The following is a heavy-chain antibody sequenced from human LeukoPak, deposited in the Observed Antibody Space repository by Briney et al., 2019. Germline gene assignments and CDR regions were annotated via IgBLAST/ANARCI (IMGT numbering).Heavy chain of an antibody. CDR3: ARTAENPYDFWSGYSQTNNWFDP. J-gene: IGHJ5*02. V-gene: IGHV1-2*06. CDR1: GYTFTGYY. CDR2: INPNSGGT. Sequence: ASVKVSCKASGYTFTGYYMHWVRQAPGQGLEWMGRINPNSGGTNYAQKFQGRVTMTRDTSISTAYMELSRLRSDDTAVYYCARTAENPYDFWSGYSQTNNWFDPWGRGTLVTVSS. D-gene: IGHD3-3*01.